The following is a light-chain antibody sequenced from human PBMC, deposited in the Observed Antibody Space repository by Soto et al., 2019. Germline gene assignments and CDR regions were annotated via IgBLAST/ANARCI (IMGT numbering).Light chain of an antibody. CDR1: SSNIGANYD. J-gene: IGLJ1*01. V-gene: IGLV1-40*01. CDR3: SSYTSSRAYV. Sequence: QSVLTQPPSVSGAPGQRVTISCTGSSSNIGANYDVHWYQHRPGTAPKLLIFGNTNRPSGVPDRFSGSKSGNTASLTISGLQAEDEADYYCSSYTSSRAYVFGIGTKVTVL. CDR2: GNT.